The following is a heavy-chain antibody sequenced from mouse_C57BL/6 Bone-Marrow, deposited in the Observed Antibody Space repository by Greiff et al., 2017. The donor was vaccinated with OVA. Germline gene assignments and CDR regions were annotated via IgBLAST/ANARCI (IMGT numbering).Heavy chain of an antibody. CDR1: GYTFTSYG. Sequence: VKLVESGAELARPGASVKLSCKASGYTFTSYGISWVKQRTGQGLEWIGEIYPRSGNTYYNEKFKGKATLTADKSSSTAYMELRSLTSEDSAVYFCARKGYYFDDWGQGTTLTVSS. V-gene: IGHV1-81*01. CDR2: IYPRSGNT. J-gene: IGHJ2*01. CDR3: ARKGYYFDD.